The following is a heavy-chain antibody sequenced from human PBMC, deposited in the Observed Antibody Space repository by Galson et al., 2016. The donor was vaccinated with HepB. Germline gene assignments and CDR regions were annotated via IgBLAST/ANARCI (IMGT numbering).Heavy chain of an antibody. V-gene: IGHV3-15*07. CDR2: IKSKIHGGTT. Sequence: SLRLSCAASGFTFSNAWMNWARQAPGKGPEWVGRIKSKIHGGTTDYAAPVKGRFTISRDDSKNTLYLQMSSLKTEDTAVYYCTTGFDGFQNWGQGTLVTVSS. CDR3: TTGFDGFQN. CDR1: GFTFSNAW. J-gene: IGHJ1*01.